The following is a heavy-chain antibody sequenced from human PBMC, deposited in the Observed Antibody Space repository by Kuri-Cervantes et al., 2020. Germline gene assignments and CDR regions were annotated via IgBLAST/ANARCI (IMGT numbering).Heavy chain of an antibody. Sequence: GGSLRLSCAASGFTFSGYSMNWVRQAPGKGLEWVSYISSSSTIYYADSVKGRFTISRDNSKNTLYLQMNSLRAEDTAVCYCAKAYDYVWGSYRPYFDYWGQGTLVTVSS. V-gene: IGHV3-48*01. J-gene: IGHJ4*02. CDR1: GFTFSGYS. CDR2: ISSSSTI. CDR3: AKAYDYVWGSYRPYFDY. D-gene: IGHD3-16*02.